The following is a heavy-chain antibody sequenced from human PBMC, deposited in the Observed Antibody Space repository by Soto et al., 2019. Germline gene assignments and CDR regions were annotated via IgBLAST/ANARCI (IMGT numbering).Heavy chain of an antibody. D-gene: IGHD7-27*01. Sequence: GWSQRRSCADSGFSFSISPMHWIRQAPGKGPEWVALISYDGTNKFYADSVKGRFTISRDNSKSTLYLQVDSLRPEDAAVYYCARDPKTSGGQHWAFNYSDSWCQGTLVTVSS. CDR1: GFSFSISP. V-gene: IGHV3-30-3*01. CDR3: ARDPKTSGGQHWAFNYSDS. J-gene: IGHJ4*02. CDR2: ISYDGTNK.